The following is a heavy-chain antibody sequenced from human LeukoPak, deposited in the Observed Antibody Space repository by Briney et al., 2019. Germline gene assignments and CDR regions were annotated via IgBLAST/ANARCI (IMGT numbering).Heavy chain of an antibody. CDR2: IYLGDSDT. Sequence: GESLKFSCKGSGYSFTCDLIGGVREMAGRGLEWVGIIYLGDSDTRESPSFQGQATISADKSISTAYLQWSSLKASDTAMYYCARLGGSSWQAARYRGQGTPVTLSS. J-gene: IGHJ4*02. CDR3: ARLGGSSWQAARY. D-gene: IGHD6-13*01. V-gene: IGHV5-51*01. CDR1: GYSFTCDL.